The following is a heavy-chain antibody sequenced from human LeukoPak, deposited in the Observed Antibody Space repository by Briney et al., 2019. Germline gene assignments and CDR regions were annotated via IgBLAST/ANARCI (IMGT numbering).Heavy chain of an antibody. D-gene: IGHD6-13*01. Sequence: PGGSLRLSCAASGFTFNTYAMNWVRQAPGKGLEWVSTISTGGTSTYYADSVKGQFTISRDNSKNTLYLQMSSLRAEDAAVYYCAKSGSTSWYLDYWGQGTLVTVSS. CDR3: AKSGSTSWYLDY. J-gene: IGHJ4*02. V-gene: IGHV3-23*01. CDR2: ISTGGTST. CDR1: GFTFNTYA.